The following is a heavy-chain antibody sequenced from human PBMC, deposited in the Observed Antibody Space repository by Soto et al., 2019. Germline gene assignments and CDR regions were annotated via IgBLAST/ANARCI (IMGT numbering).Heavy chain of an antibody. V-gene: IGHV3-64*01. CDR2: ISGNGDST. CDR3: ARRGYGLYFDY. CDR1: GFTFSSYA. D-gene: IGHD3-10*01. J-gene: IGHJ4*02. Sequence: EVQLVESGGGLVQPGGSLRLSCAASGFTFSSYAMHWVRQAPGKGLEYVSVISGNGDSTYNANSVKGRFTISRDNSKNTLYLQMGSLRAEDMAVYYCARRGYGLYFDYWGQGTLVTVSS.